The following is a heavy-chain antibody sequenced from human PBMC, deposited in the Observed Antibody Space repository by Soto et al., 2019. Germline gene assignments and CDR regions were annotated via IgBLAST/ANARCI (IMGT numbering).Heavy chain of an antibody. CDR3: ASTRGYSSAKYGMDV. Sequence: GASVKVSCKASGYIFTGYFIQWLRQAPGQGLEWMGGIIPIFGTANYAQKFQGRVTITADESTSTAYMELSSLRSEDTAVYYCASTRGYSSAKYGMDVWGQGTTVTVSS. V-gene: IGHV1-69*13. D-gene: IGHD6-25*01. CDR2: IIPIFGTA. CDR1: GYIFTGYF. J-gene: IGHJ6*02.